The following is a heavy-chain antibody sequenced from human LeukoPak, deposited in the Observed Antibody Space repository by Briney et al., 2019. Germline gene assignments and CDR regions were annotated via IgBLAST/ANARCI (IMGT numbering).Heavy chain of an antibody. J-gene: IGHJ4*02. Sequence: SETLSLTCAVYGGSFSDYYWSWIRQSPGKGLEWIGEINHSGSTNYNPSLKSRVTISVDTSKNQFSLKLSSVTAADTAVYYCARHGLTYYYDSSANFDYWGQGTLVTVSS. CDR3: ARHGLTYYYDSSANFDY. CDR1: GGSFSDYY. V-gene: IGHV4-34*01. CDR2: INHSGST. D-gene: IGHD3-22*01.